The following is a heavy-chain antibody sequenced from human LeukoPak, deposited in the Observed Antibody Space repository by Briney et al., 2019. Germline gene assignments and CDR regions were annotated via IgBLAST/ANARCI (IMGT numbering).Heavy chain of an antibody. CDR3: AKEGFGNYYSAYFDY. CDR2: ISYEGSTS. V-gene: IGHV3-30*18. Sequence: GGSLRLSCAASGFTFSSYGMQWVRQAPGKRLEWVAVISYEGSTSYYADSVKGRFTISRDNSKNTLYLQMNGLRAEDTAVYYCAKEGFGNYYSAYFDYWGQGTLVTVSS. D-gene: IGHD1-26*01. J-gene: IGHJ4*02. CDR1: GFTFSSYG.